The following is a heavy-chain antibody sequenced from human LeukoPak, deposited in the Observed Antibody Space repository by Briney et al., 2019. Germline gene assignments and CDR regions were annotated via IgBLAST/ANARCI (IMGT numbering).Heavy chain of an antibody. D-gene: IGHD5-18*01. V-gene: IGHV4-39*07. Sequence: SETLSLTCTVSGGSITSSGYYWGWIRQPPGKGLEWIGSIYYSGNTYYNPSLESRVTVSVDTSENQFSLKLTPVTAADTAVYYCARGFGYSFGYIGYWGQGTLVTVSS. CDR3: ARGFGYSFGYIGY. J-gene: IGHJ4*02. CDR2: IYYSGNT. CDR1: GGSITSSGYY.